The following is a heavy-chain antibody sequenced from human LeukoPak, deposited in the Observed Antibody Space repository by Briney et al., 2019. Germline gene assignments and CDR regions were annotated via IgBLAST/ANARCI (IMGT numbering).Heavy chain of an antibody. CDR2: ISGSGGST. Sequence: GGSLRLSRAASGFTFSSYAMNWVRQAPGKGLEWVSTISGSGGSTYYADSVKGRFTISRDNSRNTLSLQMNSLRAEDTAIYYCAKDTYDFWSGFDYWGLGTLVTVSS. CDR1: GFTFSSYA. V-gene: IGHV3-23*01. J-gene: IGHJ4*02. D-gene: IGHD3-3*01. CDR3: AKDTYDFWSGFDY.